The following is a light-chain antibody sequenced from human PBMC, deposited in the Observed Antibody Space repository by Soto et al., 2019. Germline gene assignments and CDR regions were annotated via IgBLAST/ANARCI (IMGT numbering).Light chain of an antibody. CDR2: EVN. Sequence: QSVLSHPPSASWSPGHSVSISCTGTSSDVGGYNYVSWYQQHPGKAPKLMIYEVNKRPSGVPDRFSGSKSGNTASLTVSGLQADHEADYYCSSYAGTSNVFGTGTKVTVL. CDR1: SSDVGGYNY. V-gene: IGLV2-8*01. J-gene: IGLJ1*01. CDR3: SSYAGTSNV.